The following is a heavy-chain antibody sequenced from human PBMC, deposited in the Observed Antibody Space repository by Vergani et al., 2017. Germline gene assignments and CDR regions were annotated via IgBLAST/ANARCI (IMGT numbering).Heavy chain of an antibody. J-gene: IGHJ4*02. CDR3: ARGPAAQQLVRNFDY. Sequence: QVQLQQWGAGLLKPSETLSLTCAVSGGSFSGYYWSWIRQPPGKGLEWIGEINHSGSTNYNPSLKSRVTISVDTSKNQFARKLSAVTAADTAVYYCARGPAAQQLVRNFDYWGQGTLVTVSS. CDR1: GGSFSGYY. CDR2: INHSGST. V-gene: IGHV4-34*01. D-gene: IGHD6-13*01.